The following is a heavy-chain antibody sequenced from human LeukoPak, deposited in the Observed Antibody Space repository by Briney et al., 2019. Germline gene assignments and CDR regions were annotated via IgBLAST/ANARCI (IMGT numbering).Heavy chain of an antibody. CDR1: GFTFSSYG. D-gene: IGHD6-13*01. CDR3: AKGYGYSSSWYLDV. CDR2: IRYDGSNK. V-gene: IGHV3-30*02. J-gene: IGHJ6*02. Sequence: QPGGSLRLSCAASGFTFSSYGMHWVRQAPGKGLEWVAFIRYDGSNKYYADSVKGRFTISRDNSKNTLYLQMNSLRAEDTAVYYCAKGYGYSSSWYLDVWAKGPRSPSP.